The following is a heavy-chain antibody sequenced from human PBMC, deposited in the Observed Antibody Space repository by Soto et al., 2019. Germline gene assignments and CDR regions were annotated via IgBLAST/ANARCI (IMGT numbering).Heavy chain of an antibody. CDR3: ARDQVPDLVATLADYYYGMDG. J-gene: IGHJ6*02. D-gene: IGHD5-12*01. V-gene: IGHV1-69*01. CDR2: LIPIFGTA. Sequence: ASGGTFSSYAISWVSQTPGQGLEWLGGLIPIFGTANYAQKFQGRVTITADESTSTANMELSSLRTEDTAVYYCARDQVPDLVATLADYYYGMDGWGQGTTVSVSS. CDR1: GGTFSSYA.